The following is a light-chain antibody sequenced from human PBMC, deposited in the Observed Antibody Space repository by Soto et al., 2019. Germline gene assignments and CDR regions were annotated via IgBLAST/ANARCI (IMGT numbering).Light chain of an antibody. J-gene: IGLJ1*01. Sequence: QSALTQPASVSGSPGQSITISCTGTSSDVAFYNHVSWYQQHPGKAPKLLIYEVNNRPSGVSHRFSGSKSGNTASLTISGLQAEDEAHYYCSSFASTPTYVFATGTKATV. V-gene: IGLV2-14*01. CDR2: EVN. CDR1: SSDVAFYNH. CDR3: SSFASTPTYV.